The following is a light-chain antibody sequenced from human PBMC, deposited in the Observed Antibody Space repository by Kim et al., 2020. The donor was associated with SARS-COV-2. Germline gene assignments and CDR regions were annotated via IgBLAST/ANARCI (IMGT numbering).Light chain of an antibody. CDR1: QSIISY. Sequence: SASLGDRVPMPCRASQSIISYLNWYQQKPGKAPKLLIYAASSLQSGVPSRFSGSGSGTDFTLTISSLQPEDFATYYCQQSYSTPYSFGQGTKLEI. CDR3: QQSYSTPYS. J-gene: IGKJ2*03. CDR2: AAS. V-gene: IGKV1-39*01.